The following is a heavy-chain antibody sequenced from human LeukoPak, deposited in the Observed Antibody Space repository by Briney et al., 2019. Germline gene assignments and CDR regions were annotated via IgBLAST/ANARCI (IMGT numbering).Heavy chain of an antibody. Sequence: ASVKVSCKASGYTFTDYYMHWVRQAPGQGFEWMGWINPNDGDTNYAQKFQGRVAMTRDTSISTAHMEVSRLRSDDTAVYYCARANFLYCSSSTCLFDYWGQGTLVTVSS. CDR3: ARANFLYCSSSTCLFDY. V-gene: IGHV1-2*02. D-gene: IGHD2-2*01. J-gene: IGHJ4*02. CDR2: INPNDGDT. CDR1: GYTFTDYY.